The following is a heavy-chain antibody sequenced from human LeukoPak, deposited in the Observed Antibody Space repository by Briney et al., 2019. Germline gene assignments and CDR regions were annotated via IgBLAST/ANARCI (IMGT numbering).Heavy chain of an antibody. CDR2: INHSGST. D-gene: IGHD1-26*01. J-gene: IGHJ4*02. CDR1: GGSFSGYY. V-gene: IGHV4-34*01. Sequence: SETLSLTCAVYGGSFSGYYWSWIRQPPGKGLEWIGEINHSGSTNYNPSLKSRVTISVDTSKNQFSLKLSSVTAADTAVYYCASRNEVGDTIGGYFDYWGQGTLVTVFS. CDR3: ASRNEVGDTIGGYFDY.